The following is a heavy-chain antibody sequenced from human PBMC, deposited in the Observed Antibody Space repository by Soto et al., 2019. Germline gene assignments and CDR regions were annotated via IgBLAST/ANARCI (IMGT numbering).Heavy chain of an antibody. V-gene: IGHV1-69*01. CDR1: GGTFSSYA. J-gene: IGHJ2*01. D-gene: IGHD6-6*01. Sequence: QVQLVQSGAEVKKPGSSVKVSCKASGGTFSSYAISWVRQAPGQGLEWMGGIIPIFGTANYAQKFQGRVTITADESTSTAYMELRSLRSEDTSVYYCARDRRGSSSVRYFDLWGRGTLVTVSS. CDR3: ARDRRGSSSVRYFDL. CDR2: IIPIFGTA.